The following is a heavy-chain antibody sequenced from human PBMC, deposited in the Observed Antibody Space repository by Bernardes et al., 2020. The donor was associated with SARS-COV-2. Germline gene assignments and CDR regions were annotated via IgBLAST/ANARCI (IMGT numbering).Heavy chain of an antibody. CDR1: GYTFTGYY. CDR3: ASPVGHYYDSSGLGEDAFDI. Sequence: ASVKVSCKASGYTFTGYYMHWVRQAPGQGLEWMGWINPNSGGTNYAQKFQGRVTMTRDTSISTAYMELSRLRSDDTAVYYCASPVGHYYDSSGLGEDAFDIWGQGTMVTVSS. D-gene: IGHD3-22*01. V-gene: IGHV1-2*02. CDR2: INPNSGGT. J-gene: IGHJ3*02.